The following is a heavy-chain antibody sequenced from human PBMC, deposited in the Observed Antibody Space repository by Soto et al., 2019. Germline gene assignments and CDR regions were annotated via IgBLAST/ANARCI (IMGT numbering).Heavy chain of an antibody. D-gene: IGHD2-21*02. V-gene: IGHV3-23*01. Sequence: EVQLLESGGGLVQPGGSLRLSCAASGFTFRNYAMAWVRQAPGTGLEWVSSIGRIGGGTHYVDAVKGRFTTSRDDSKYTVYLQMNNLGADDTAIYYCSKRSVTDNYYFDCWGQGTLVTVSS. J-gene: IGHJ4*02. CDR1: GFTFRNYA. CDR2: IGRIGGGT. CDR3: SKRSVTDNYYFDC.